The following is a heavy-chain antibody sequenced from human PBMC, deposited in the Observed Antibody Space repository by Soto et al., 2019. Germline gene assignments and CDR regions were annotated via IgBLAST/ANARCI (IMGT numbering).Heavy chain of an antibody. D-gene: IGHD2-15*01. CDR2: IYPGDSDT. J-gene: IGHJ4*02. CDR1: GYDFTHYW. CDR3: ARAEGYCDATDVYSLGH. V-gene: IGHV5-51*01. Sequence: GESLKISCKGSGYDFTHYWIAWVRQTPGKGLEWMGVIYPGDSDTKYSPSFQGQVTISADKSIDTAYLQRSSLKASDTAIYYCARAEGYCDATDVYSLGHWGQGTLVTASS.